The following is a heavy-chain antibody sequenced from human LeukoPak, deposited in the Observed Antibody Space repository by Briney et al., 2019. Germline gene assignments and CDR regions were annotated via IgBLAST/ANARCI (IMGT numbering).Heavy chain of an antibody. V-gene: IGHV3-7*03. CDR1: EFIFSDYW. CDR2: IKQRGREE. Sequence: PGGSLRLSCVASEFIFSDYWMSWVRQAPGKGLEWVAYIKQRGREEKYVSSVKGRFAISRDDAKSTLYLQMDSLSGDDTAVYYCARDNGGWFDTWGRGTLVTVSS. J-gene: IGHJ5*02. CDR3: ARDNGGWFDT. D-gene: IGHD3-10*01.